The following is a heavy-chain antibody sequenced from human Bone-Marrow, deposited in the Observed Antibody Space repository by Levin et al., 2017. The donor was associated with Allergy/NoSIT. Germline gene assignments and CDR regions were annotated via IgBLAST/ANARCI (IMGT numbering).Heavy chain of an antibody. CDR2: INPDSGDT. CDR1: GYTFTGYY. J-gene: IGHJ5*02. Sequence: ASVKVSCKASGYTFTGYYIHWVRQAPGQGLEWMGWINPDSGDTKCAQKFQDRVTMTRDTSISTAYMEVTRLRFEDTAIYFCARMLTGTWEWFDPWGQGTLVNVSS. CDR3: ARMLTGTWEWFDP. V-gene: IGHV1-2*02. D-gene: IGHD1-7*01.